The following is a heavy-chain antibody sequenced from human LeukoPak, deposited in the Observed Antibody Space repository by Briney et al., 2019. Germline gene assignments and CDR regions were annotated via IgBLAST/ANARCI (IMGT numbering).Heavy chain of an antibody. Sequence: GGSLRLSCAASGFTFSSYSMNWVRQARGKGLEWLSYIRISSSAIYYADSVKGRFTISTDNAKNSLYLQMNSLRDEGTAVYYCVRDRYYSFDQWGQGTVVTVSS. J-gene: IGHJ4*02. V-gene: IGHV3-48*02. CDR2: IRISSSAI. CDR1: GFTFSSYS. D-gene: IGHD1-26*01. CDR3: VRDRYYSFDQ.